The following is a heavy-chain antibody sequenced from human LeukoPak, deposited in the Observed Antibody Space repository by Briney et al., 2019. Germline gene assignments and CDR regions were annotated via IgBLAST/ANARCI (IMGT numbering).Heavy chain of an antibody. CDR1: GGSISSYY. D-gene: IGHD3-9*01. Sequence: SETLSLTCTVSGGSISSYYWSWIRQPPGKGLEWIGYIYYSGSTNYNPSLKSRVTISVDTSKNQFSLKLSSVTAADTAVYYCARVRGTILGAFDIWGQGTVVTVSS. CDR3: ARVRGTILGAFDI. V-gene: IGHV4-59*01. CDR2: IYYSGST. J-gene: IGHJ3*02.